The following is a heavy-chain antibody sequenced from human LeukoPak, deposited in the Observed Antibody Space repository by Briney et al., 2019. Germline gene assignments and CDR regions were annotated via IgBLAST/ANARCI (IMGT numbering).Heavy chain of an antibody. CDR2: IYYSGST. CDR1: GGSISSYY. Sequence: TSSETLFLTCTVSGGSISSYYWSWIRQPPGKGLEWIGYIYYSGSTNYNPSLKSRVTISVDTSKNQFSLKLSSVTAADTAVYYCARLIDYGGNPYYFDYWGQGTLVTVSS. CDR3: ARLIDYGGNPYYFDY. V-gene: IGHV4-59*08. D-gene: IGHD4-23*01. J-gene: IGHJ4*02.